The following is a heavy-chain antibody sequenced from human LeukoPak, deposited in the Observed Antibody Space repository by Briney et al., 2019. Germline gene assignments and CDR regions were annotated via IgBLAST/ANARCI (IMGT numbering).Heavy chain of an antibody. CDR1: GFTFSTYG. CDR2: ISSDGSNK. J-gene: IGHJ4*02. CDR3: AKDGYTIASSYGPYYFDY. Sequence: GGSLRLSCAASGFTFSTYGMHWVRQSPDKGLEWVAVISSDGSNKYYVDSVKGRFTISRDNSKNTLYLQMNSLRPEDTAIYYCAKDGYTIASSYGPYYFDYWGQGALVTVSS. V-gene: IGHV3-30*18. D-gene: IGHD5-24*01.